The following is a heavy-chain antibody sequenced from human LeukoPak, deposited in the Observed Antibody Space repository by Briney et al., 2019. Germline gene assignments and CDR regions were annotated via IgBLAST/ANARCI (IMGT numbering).Heavy chain of an antibody. Sequence: SETLSLTCTVSGGSISSYYWSWIRQPPGKGLEWIGYIYYSGSTNYNPSLKSRVTISVDTSKHQFSLKLSSVTAADSAVYYCARAVAGRDDAFDIWGQGTMVTVSS. CDR1: GGSISSYY. CDR3: ARAVAGRDDAFDI. J-gene: IGHJ3*02. CDR2: IYYSGST. V-gene: IGHV4-59*01. D-gene: IGHD6-19*01.